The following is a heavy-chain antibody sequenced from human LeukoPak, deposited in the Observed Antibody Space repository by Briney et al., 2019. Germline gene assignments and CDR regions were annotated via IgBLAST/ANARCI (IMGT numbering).Heavy chain of an antibody. D-gene: IGHD6-19*01. J-gene: IGHJ1*01. V-gene: IGHV3-30*18. CDR3: AKVLSSSGYH. Sequence: GRSLRLSCAASGFTFSSYGMHWVRQAPGKGLEGVAVISYDGSNKYYADSVKGRFTISRDNSKNTLYLQMNSLRAEDTAVYYCAKVLSSSGYHWGQGTLVTVSS. CDR1: GFTFSSYG. CDR2: ISYDGSNK.